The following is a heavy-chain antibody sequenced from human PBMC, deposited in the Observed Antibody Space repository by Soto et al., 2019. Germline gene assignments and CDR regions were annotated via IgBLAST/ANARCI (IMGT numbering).Heavy chain of an antibody. V-gene: IGHV3-23*01. CDR3: AAGNPPRDY. Sequence: VLLLESGGGFVQHGGSLTLSCAASGFRFSAYAMTWVRQAPGKGLEWVSNIKNDGDATYYADSVKGRFTISRDNSMNMLFLQMNSLRAQDTAVYYCAAGNPPRDYWGQGTLVTVSP. D-gene: IGHD6-13*01. J-gene: IGHJ4*02. CDR2: IKNDGDAT. CDR1: GFRFSAYA.